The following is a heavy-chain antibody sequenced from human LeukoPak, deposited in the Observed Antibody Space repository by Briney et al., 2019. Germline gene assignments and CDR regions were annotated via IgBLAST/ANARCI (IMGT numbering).Heavy chain of an antibody. CDR1: GFTFSDYY. Sequence: GGSLRLSCAASGFTFSDYYMSWIRQAPGKGLEWVSYISSSGSTIYYADSVKGRFTISRDNAKNSLYLQMNSLRAEDTAVYYCARDAQQWPSRYYFDYWGQGTLVTVSS. CDR3: ARDAQQWPSRYYFDY. J-gene: IGHJ4*02. CDR2: ISSSGSTI. D-gene: IGHD6-19*01. V-gene: IGHV3-11*04.